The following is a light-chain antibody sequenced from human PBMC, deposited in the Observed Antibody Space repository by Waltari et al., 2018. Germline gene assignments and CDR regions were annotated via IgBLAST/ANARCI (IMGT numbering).Light chain of an antibody. CDR2: AAS. CDR1: QTISRY. V-gene: IGKV1-39*01. Sequence: DIQMTQSPSSLSASVGDRVTITCRPSQTISRYLNWYQQKPGKAPNLLNYAASSLQSGVPSRFSGSGSGRDFTLIITSLQPEDFATYYCQQSYSFTRTFGQGTKVEIK. J-gene: IGKJ1*01. CDR3: QQSYSFTRT.